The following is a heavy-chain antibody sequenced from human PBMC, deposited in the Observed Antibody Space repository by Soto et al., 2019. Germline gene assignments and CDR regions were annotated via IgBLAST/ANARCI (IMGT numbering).Heavy chain of an antibody. Sequence: ASVKVSCKACGYSFTSYYMHWVRQAPGQGLEWMGIINPSGGSTSYAQKFQGRVTMTRDTSTSTVYMELSSLRSEDTAVYYCARDGGSRFDYWGQGTLVTVSS. D-gene: IGHD1-26*01. V-gene: IGHV1-46*03. CDR3: ARDGGSRFDY. J-gene: IGHJ4*02. CDR2: INPSGGST. CDR1: GYSFTSYY.